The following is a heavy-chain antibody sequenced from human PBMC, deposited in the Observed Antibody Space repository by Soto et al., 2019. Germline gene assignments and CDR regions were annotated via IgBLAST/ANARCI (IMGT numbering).Heavy chain of an antibody. J-gene: IGHJ5*02. V-gene: IGHV2-5*02. CDR1: GFSLSTSGVG. CDR2: IYWDDDK. Sequence: SGPTLVNPTQTLTLTCTFSGFSLSTSGVGVGWIRQPPGKALEWLALIYWDDDKRYSPSLKSRLTITKDTSKNQVVLTMTNMDPVDTATYYCAHSVDIVVVPAAIELWFDPWGQGTLVTVSS. CDR3: AHSVDIVVVPAAIELWFDP. D-gene: IGHD2-2*02.